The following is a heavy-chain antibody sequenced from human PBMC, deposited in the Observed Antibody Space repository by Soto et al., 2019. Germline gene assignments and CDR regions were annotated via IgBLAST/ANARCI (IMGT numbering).Heavy chain of an antibody. CDR3: VKSPWSRRGDLDL. CDR2: ISWNSGTI. J-gene: IGHJ2*01. Sequence: EVELVESGGGLAQTGRSLRLSCATSGFKFDDNDMYWVRQAPGKGLEWVAGISWNSGTIRYADSVKGRFTISRDNAKNSLFLEMSPLRREDTAIYYCVKSPWSRRGDLDLWGRGTLVTVSS. V-gene: IGHV3-9*01. D-gene: IGHD2-8*01. CDR1: GFKFDDND.